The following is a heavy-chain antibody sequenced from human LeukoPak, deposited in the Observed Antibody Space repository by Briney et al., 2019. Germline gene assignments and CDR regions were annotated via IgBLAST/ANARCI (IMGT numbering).Heavy chain of an antibody. D-gene: IGHD3-10*01. Sequence: GGSLRLSCAASGFTSSSYAMHWVRQAPGKGLEWVAAISYDGSHKYYADSVKGRFTISRDNSKHTLFLQMSDLRVEDTAVFYCARGVARSFDYWGQGTLVTVSS. CDR1: GFTSSSYA. J-gene: IGHJ4*02. V-gene: IGHV3-30*04. CDR3: ARGVARSFDY. CDR2: ISYDGSHK.